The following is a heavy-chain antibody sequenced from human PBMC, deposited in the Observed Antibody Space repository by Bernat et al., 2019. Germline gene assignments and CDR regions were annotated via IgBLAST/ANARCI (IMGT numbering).Heavy chain of an antibody. CDR3: VTTWSGQSPFDY. V-gene: IGHV3-48*03. CDR2: ITGSGDTI. CDR1: GFTFSTSE. J-gene: IGHJ4*01. D-gene: IGHD3-3*01. Sequence: EVQLVESGGGLVQPGGSLRLSCAASGFTFSTSEMNWVRQAPGKGPEWISYITGSGDTIYYADSVKGRFTISRDNAKNTLYLQMNGLRAEDTAVYYCVTTWSGQSPFDYWGHGTLVTVAS.